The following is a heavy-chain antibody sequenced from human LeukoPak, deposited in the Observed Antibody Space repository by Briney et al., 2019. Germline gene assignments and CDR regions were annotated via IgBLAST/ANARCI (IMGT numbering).Heavy chain of an antibody. CDR2: ISSSGSTV. Sequence: GGSLRLSCAASGFTFTDYYMSWIRQAPGKGLEWVSYISSSGSTVYNGDSVKGRFTISRDNAKNSLYLQMNSLKVEDTGVYYCARGRYADNHWGQGTLVTVSS. J-gene: IGHJ5*02. CDR3: ARGRYADNH. V-gene: IGHV3-11*01. D-gene: IGHD2-2*01. CDR1: GFTFTDYY.